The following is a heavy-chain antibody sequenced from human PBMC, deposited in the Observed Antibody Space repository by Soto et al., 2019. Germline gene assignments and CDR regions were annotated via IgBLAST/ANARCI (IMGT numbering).Heavy chain of an antibody. CDR2: ISYDGSNK. D-gene: IGHD6-13*01. J-gene: IGHJ4*02. V-gene: IGHV3-30-3*01. CDR1: GFTFSSYA. Sequence: QVQLVESGGGVVQPGRSLRLSCAASGFTFSSYAMHWVRQAPGKGLEWVAVISYDGSNKYYADSVKGRFTISRDNSKNPLYLQMNSLRAEDTAVYYCASLSLAAAGAPFDYWGQGTLVTVSS. CDR3: ASLSLAAAGAPFDY.